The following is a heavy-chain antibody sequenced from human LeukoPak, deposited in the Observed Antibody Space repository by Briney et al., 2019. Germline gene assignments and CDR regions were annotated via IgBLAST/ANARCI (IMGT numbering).Heavy chain of an antibody. V-gene: IGHV4-34*01. CDR3: AILVIIPATRLSTYYYYYMDV. D-gene: IGHD2-15*01. CDR1: GGSFSGFY. Sequence: SETLSLTCAVYGGSFSGFYWSWIRQPPGKGLEWVGEIDHSGSTNYNPSLKSRITMSVDTSKNQVSLKLTSVTAADTAVYYCAILVIIPATRLSTYYYYYMDVWGKGTTVTVSS. J-gene: IGHJ6*03. CDR2: IDHSGST.